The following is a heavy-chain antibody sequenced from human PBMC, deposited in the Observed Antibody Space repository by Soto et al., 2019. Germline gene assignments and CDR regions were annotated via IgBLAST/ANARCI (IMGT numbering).Heavy chain of an antibody. V-gene: IGHV3-11*06. J-gene: IGHJ6*02. Sequence: PGGSLRLSCAASGFIIRDFYMSWIRQVPGKGLEWLAKISSSSSSTDYADSVKGRFTISRDNAKNSLYLQISSLRAEDTAVYYCARVRGGGSIFCCHYGMDVWGQGTTVTVSS. D-gene: IGHD3-3*01. CDR2: ISSSSSST. CDR3: ARVRGGGSIFCCHYGMDV. CDR1: GFIIRDFY.